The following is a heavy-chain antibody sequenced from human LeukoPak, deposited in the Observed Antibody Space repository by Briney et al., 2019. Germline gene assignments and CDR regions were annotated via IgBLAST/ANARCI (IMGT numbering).Heavy chain of an antibody. Sequence: SETLSLTCTVSGGSISSYYWSWIRQPPGKGLEWIGYIYYSGSTNYNPSLKSRVTISVDTSKNQFSLKLSSVTAADTAVYYCARENGGIAAAGHYYGVDVWGQGTTVTVSS. D-gene: IGHD6-13*01. J-gene: IGHJ6*02. CDR2: IYYSGST. CDR1: GGSISSYY. V-gene: IGHV4-59*01. CDR3: ARENGGIAAAGHYYGVDV.